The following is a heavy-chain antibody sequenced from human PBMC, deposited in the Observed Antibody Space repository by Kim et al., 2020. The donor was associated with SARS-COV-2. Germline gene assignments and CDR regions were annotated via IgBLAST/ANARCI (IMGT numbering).Heavy chain of an antibody. V-gene: IGHV4-34*01. CDR1: GGSFSGYY. D-gene: IGHD6-13*01. CDR3: ARGGVAAAGTLPQVTSNWFDP. J-gene: IGHJ5*02. CDR2: INHSGST. Sequence: SETLSLTCAVYGGSFSGYYWSWIRQPPGKGLEWIGEINHSGSTNYNPSLKSRVTISVDTSKNQFSLKLSSVTAADTAVYYCARGGVAAAGTLPQVTSNWFDPWGQGTLVTVSS.